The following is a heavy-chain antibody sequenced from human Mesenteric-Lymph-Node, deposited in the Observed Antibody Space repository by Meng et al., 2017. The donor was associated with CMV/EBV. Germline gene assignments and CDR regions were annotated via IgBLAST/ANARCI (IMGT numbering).Heavy chain of an antibody. Sequence: VSVGSIHSFYYAWIRQPPGKGLKWIGYVFNSGSTMYSPSLKSRATISLDTSKNQFSLRLTSVTAADTAVYYCARDQVGTYGDYSFDYWGRGVLVTVSS. CDR3: ARDQVGTYGDYSFDY. V-gene: IGHV4-59*01. J-gene: IGHJ4*02. CDR1: VGSIHSFY. D-gene: IGHD4-17*01. CDR2: VFNSGST.